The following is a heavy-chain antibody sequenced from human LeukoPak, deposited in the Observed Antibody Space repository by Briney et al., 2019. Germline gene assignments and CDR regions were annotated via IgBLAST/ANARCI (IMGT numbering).Heavy chain of an antibody. CDR2: IYYSGST. J-gene: IGHJ4*02. CDR3: ARRRIVATIDY. D-gene: IGHD5-12*01. Sequence: GSLRLSCAASGFTFSSYAMSWVRQAPGKGLEWIGSIYYSGSTYYNPSLKSRVTISVDTSKNQFSLKLSSVTAADTAVYYCARRRIVATIDYWGQGTLVTVSS. CDR1: GFTFSSYA. V-gene: IGHV4-59*05.